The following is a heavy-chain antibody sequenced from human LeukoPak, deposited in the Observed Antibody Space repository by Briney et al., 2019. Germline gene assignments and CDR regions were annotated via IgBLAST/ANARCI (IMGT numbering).Heavy chain of an antibody. D-gene: IGHD3-10*01. CDR1: VDIVSGNSVV. J-gene: IGHJ4*02. CDR2: SYYRSKWYT. Sequence: SQTLSLTCAISVDIVSGNSVVWDWIRLSPSRGLEWLERSYYRSKWYTEYAVYVKSRITINPVPSKYQLYLQLNSVTPEDTAVYYCARETTIIRGVINPIHYWGQGTLVTVSS. CDR3: ARETTIIRGVINPIHY. V-gene: IGHV6-1*01.